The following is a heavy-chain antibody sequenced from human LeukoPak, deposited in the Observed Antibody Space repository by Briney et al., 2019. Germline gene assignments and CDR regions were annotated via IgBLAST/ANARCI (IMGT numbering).Heavy chain of an antibody. D-gene: IGHD4-17*01. CDR2: INPNTGGT. CDR3: AISRDYGDYYFDS. V-gene: IGHV1-2*06. J-gene: IGHJ4*02. Sequence: GASVKDSCKASGYIFTGYYLHWVRQALGQGLEWMGRINPNTGGTDYAQKFQGRVTMTRDTSISTAYMEVSRLTSDDAAVYFCAISRDYGDYYFDSWGQGTLVTVSS. CDR1: GYIFTGYY.